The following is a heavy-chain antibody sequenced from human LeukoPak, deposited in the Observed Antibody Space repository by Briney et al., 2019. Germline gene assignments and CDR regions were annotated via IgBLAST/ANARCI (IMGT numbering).Heavy chain of an antibody. CDR3: ARGRYFDY. CDR1: GFTFSSYA. V-gene: IGHV3-30*14. CDR2: ISYDGSNK. Sequence: PGRSLRLSCAASGFTFSSYAMHWVRQAPGKGLEWVAVISYDGSNKYYADSVKGRFTISRDDSKNTLYLQMDSLRAEDTAVYYCARGRYFDYWGXGTLVTVSS. J-gene: IGHJ4*02.